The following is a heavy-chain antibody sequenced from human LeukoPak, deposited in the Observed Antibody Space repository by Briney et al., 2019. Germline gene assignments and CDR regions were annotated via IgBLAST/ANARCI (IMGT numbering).Heavy chain of an antibody. CDR1: GFTFSNYA. CDR3: AKGFQTYGELSFDV. V-gene: IGHV3-23*01. J-gene: IGHJ4*02. D-gene: IGHD4-17*01. Sequence: GGSLRLSCAASGFTFSNYAMSWVRQAPGKGLEWVSTVSGSASNTYHADSVKGRFTISRDNSKTTLYLQMNSLRADDTAVCYCAKGFQTYGELSFDVWGQGTLVAVSS. CDR2: VSGSASNT.